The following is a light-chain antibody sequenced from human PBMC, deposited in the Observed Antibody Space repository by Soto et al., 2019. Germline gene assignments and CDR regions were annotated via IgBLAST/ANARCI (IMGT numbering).Light chain of an antibody. CDR1: SSNIGGNY. V-gene: IGLV1-47*02. Sequence: QSVLTQPPSASGTPGQRVTISCSGSSSNIGGNYVYWYQQVPGTAPKLLIYSNNQRPSGVPDRFSASKSGTSASLAISGLRSEDEATYYCATWDDSLNNPVFGGGTKRTVL. J-gene: IGLJ3*02. CDR3: ATWDDSLNNPV. CDR2: SNN.